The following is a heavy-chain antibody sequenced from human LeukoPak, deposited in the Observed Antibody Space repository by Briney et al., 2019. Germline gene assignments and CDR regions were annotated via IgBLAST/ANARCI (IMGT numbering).Heavy chain of an antibody. CDR2: IYHSGST. J-gene: IGHJ4*02. CDR1: GGSISSGGYY. D-gene: IGHD1-26*01. CDR3: ARRYSGTYWDS. Sequence: SETLSLTCTVSGGSISSGGYYWSWIRQPPGKGLEWIGYIYHSGSTYYNPSLKSRVTISVDRSKNQFSLKLSSVTAADTAVYYCARRYSGTYWDSWGQGTLVTVSS. V-gene: IGHV4-30-2*01.